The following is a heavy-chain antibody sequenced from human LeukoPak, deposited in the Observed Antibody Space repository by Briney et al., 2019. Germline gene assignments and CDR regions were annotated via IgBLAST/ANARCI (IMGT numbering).Heavy chain of an antibody. D-gene: IGHD6-13*01. CDR1: GFTFSSYA. CDR2: ISGSGGST. Sequence: GVSLRLSCAASGFTFSSYAMSWVRQAPGKGLEWVSGISGSGGSTYYADSVKGRFTISRDNSKNTLYLQMNNLRAEDRAVYYCARPSTSGIAAAGLKYWGQGTLVTVSS. V-gene: IGHV3-23*01. CDR3: ARPSTSGIAAAGLKY. J-gene: IGHJ4*02.